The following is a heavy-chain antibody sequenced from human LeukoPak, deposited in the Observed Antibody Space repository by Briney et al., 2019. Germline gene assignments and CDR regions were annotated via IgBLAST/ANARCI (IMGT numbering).Heavy chain of an antibody. V-gene: IGHV3-21*01. Sequence: GGSLRLSCAASGFTFSTYSMNWVRQAPGKGLEWVSSISSSSSYIYYADSVKGRFTISRDNAKNSLYLQMNSLRAEDTAVYYCARFALKTPPTDWGQGTLVTVSS. J-gene: IGHJ4*02. CDR3: ARFALKTPPTD. CDR2: ISSSSSYI. CDR1: GFTFSTYS.